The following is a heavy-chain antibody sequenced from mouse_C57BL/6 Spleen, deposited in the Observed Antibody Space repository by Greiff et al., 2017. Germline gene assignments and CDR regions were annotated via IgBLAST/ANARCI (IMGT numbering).Heavy chain of an antibody. V-gene: IGHV2-9*01. CDR1: GFSLTSYG. D-gene: IGHD2-1*01. Sequence: QVQLQQSGPGLVAPSQSLSITCTVSGFSLTSYGVDWVRQPPGQGLEWLGVIWGGGSTNYNSALMSRLSISKDNSKSQVFLKMNSLQTDDTAMYYCAKMLTRDYYAMDDWGQGTSVTVSS. J-gene: IGHJ4*01. CDR2: IWGGGST. CDR3: AKMLTRDYYAMDD.